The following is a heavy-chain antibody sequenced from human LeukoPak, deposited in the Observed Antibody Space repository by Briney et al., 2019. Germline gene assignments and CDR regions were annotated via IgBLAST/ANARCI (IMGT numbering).Heavy chain of an antibody. CDR2: ISWNSGSI. J-gene: IGHJ4*02. V-gene: IGHV3-9*01. CDR1: GFTFDDYA. CDR3: AKANYYDSNGYYFDY. Sequence: SLRLSCAASGFTFDDYAMHWVRQAPGKGLEWVSGISWNSGSIAYGDSVKGRFSISRDSAKNSLYLRMDSLRAEDTALYFCAKANYYDSNGYYFDYWGQGTLVTVSS. D-gene: IGHD3-22*01.